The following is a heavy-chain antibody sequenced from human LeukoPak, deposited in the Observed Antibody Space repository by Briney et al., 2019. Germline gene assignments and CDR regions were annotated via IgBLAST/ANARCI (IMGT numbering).Heavy chain of an antibody. D-gene: IGHD1-20*01. CDR2: MNPNSGNT. CDR3: ASNWNDYDAFDI. V-gene: IGHV1-8*03. J-gene: IGHJ3*02. Sequence: ASVKVSCKASGYTFTSYDINWVRQATGQGLEWMGWMNPNSGNTSYAQKFQGRVTITRNTSISTAYMELSSLRSEDTAVYYCASNWNDYDAFDIWGQGTMVTVSS. CDR1: GYTFTSYD.